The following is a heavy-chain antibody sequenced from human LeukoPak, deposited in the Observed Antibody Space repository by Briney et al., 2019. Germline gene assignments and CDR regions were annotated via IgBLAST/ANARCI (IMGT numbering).Heavy chain of an antibody. J-gene: IGHJ4*02. CDR1: GFTFSSYE. CDR3: AKGWGRDGDYETGWIEPFDY. D-gene: IGHD4-17*01. Sequence: GGSLRLSCAASGFTFSSYEMNWVRQAPGKGLEWVSYISSSGSTIYYADSVKGRFTISRDNAKNSLYLQMNSLRAEDTAVYYCAKGWGRDGDYETGWIEPFDYWGQGTLVTVSS. CDR2: ISSSGSTI. V-gene: IGHV3-48*03.